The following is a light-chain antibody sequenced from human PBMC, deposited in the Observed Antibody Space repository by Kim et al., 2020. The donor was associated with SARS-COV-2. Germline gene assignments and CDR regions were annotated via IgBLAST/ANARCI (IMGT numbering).Light chain of an antibody. CDR3: QQRANWPTVT. Sequence: EIVLTQSPATLSLSPGERATLSCRASQSVGSYLAWYQQRPGQAPRLLIYDASNRATGIPARFSGSGSGTDFTLTINSLEPEDFAVYYGQQRANWPTVTFGGGTKVDIK. V-gene: IGKV3-11*01. CDR1: QSVGSY. J-gene: IGKJ4*01. CDR2: DAS.